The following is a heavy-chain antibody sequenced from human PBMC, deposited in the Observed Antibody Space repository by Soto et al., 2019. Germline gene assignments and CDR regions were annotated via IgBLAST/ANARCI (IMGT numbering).Heavy chain of an antibody. J-gene: IGHJ5*02. D-gene: IGHD2-15*01. CDR1: GYTFTSYA. V-gene: IGHV1-3*01. CDR2: INAGNGNT. Sequence: ASVKVSWKASGYTFTSYAMHWVRQAPGQRLEWMGWINAGNGNTKYSQKFQGRVTITRDTSASTAYMELSSLRSEDTAVYYCASTFCSGGSCYSVIFDPWGQRSLDIVSS. CDR3: ASTFCSGGSCYSVIFDP.